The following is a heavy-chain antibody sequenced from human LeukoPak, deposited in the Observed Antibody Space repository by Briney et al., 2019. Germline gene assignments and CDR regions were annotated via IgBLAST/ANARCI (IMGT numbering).Heavy chain of an antibody. Sequence: GGSLRLSCAASGFTFDDYAMHWVRQVPGKGLEWVSGISWNSGNIDYADSVKGRFTISRDNAKNSLYLQMNSLRTEDTAFYYCAKDNSGFNWNDLLPDAFDVWGQGTMVTVSS. D-gene: IGHD1-1*01. CDR1: GFTFDDYA. J-gene: IGHJ3*01. CDR3: AKDNSGFNWNDLLPDAFDV. V-gene: IGHV3-9*01. CDR2: ISWNSGNI.